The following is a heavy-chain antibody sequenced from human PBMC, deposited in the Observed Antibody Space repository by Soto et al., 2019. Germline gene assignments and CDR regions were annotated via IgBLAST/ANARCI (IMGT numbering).Heavy chain of an antibody. Sequence: SETLSLTCTVSGGSISSGDYYWSWIRQPPGKGLEWIGYIYYSGSTNYNPSLQSRVTISVDTSRNRFSLRLSSVTAADTAVYFCAREFFFFGGTSQFPYFDYWGRGALATVSS. CDR2: IYYSGST. J-gene: IGHJ4*02. CDR1: GGSISSGDYY. CDR3: AREFFFFGGTSQFPYFDY. V-gene: IGHV4-61*03. D-gene: IGHD3-16*01.